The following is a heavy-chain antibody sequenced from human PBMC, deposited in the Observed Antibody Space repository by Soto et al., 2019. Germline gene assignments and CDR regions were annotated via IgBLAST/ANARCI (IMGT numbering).Heavy chain of an antibody. CDR2: INPSGGST. CDR3: ARDLWGYCGTDCYPLDV. CDR1: GYTFTSYY. V-gene: IGHV1-46*01. Sequence: GASVKVSCKASGYTFTSYYMHWVRQAPGQGLEWMGIINPSGGSTSYAQKFQGRVTISVDTSKSQFSLRLNSVTAADTAVYYCARDLWGYCGTDCYPLDVWGQGTTVTVSS. D-gene: IGHD2-21*02. J-gene: IGHJ6*02.